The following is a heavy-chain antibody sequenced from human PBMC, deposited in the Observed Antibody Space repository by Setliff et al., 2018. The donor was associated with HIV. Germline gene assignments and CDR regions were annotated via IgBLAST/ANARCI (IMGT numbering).Heavy chain of an antibody. V-gene: IGHV3-20*04. CDR1: GFTFDDYV. CDR2: INWNGGST. D-gene: IGHD5-18*01. CDR3: AKDFARYSSYYHGMDV. J-gene: IGHJ6*02. Sequence: PGGSLRLSCAASGFTFDDYVMSWVRQAPGKGLEWVSGINWNGGSTGYADSVKGRFTISRDNSKNTLYLQMNSLRAEDTAVYYCAKDFARYSSYYHGMDVWGQGTTVTVSS.